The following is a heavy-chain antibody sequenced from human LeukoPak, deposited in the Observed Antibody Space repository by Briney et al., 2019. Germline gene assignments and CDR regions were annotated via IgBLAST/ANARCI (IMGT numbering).Heavy chain of an antibody. CDR2: VTARGTVR. D-gene: IGHD2-15*01. V-gene: IGHV3-23*01. CDR3: ARLRYYGMDV. J-gene: IGHJ6*02. Sequence: PGGSLRLSCAASGFTFSEYAMNWVRQAPGKGLEWLSGVTARGTVRYYADSVRGRFFASRDNSKSTLYLQMGSLRAEDTAVHFCARLRYYGMDVWGQGTTVTVSS. CDR1: GFTFSEYA.